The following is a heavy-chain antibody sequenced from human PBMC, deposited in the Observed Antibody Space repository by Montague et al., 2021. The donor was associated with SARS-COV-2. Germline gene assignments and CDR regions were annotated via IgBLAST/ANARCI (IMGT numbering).Heavy chain of an antibody. CDR3: ARDKPDYDFWPGYGMDV. D-gene: IGHD3-3*01. V-gene: IGHV4-59*01. J-gene: IGHJ6*02. CDR1: GGSFSGYY. CDR2: IYYSGST. Sequence: SETLSLTCAVYGGSFSGYYWSWIRQPPGKGLEWIGYIYYSGSTDCNPSLKSRVTISVDTSKNQFSLKLSSVTAADTAVYYCARDKPDYDFWPGYGMDVWGQGTTVTVSS.